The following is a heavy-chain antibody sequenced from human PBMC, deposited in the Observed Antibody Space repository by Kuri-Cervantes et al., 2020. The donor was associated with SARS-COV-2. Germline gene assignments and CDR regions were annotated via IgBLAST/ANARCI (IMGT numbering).Heavy chain of an antibody. D-gene: IGHD1-1*01. V-gene: IGHV4-39*07. J-gene: IGHJ5*01. CDR3: ARLDFCSGSSQLGFDP. CDR1: GGSISSSSYY. CDR2: IYYSGST. Sequence: WGSLTLSCTVSGGSISSSSYYWGWIRQPPGKGLEWLGSIYYSGSTYYNPSPKSRVTISVDTSKNQFSLKLSSVTAADTAVYYCARLDFCSGSSQLGFDPWGQGTLVTVSS.